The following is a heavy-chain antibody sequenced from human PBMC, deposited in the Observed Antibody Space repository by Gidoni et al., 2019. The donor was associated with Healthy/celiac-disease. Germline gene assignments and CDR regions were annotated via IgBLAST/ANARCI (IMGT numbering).Heavy chain of an antibody. CDR2: IKSKTDGGTT. Sequence: EVQLVESGGGLVKPGGSLRLSCASSGFTFSNAWMSWVRQAPGKGLEWVGRIKSKTDGGTTDYAAPVKGRFTISRDESKNTLYLQMNSLKTEDTAVYYCTTELALLWFGEPKRYDYWGQGTLVTVSS. V-gene: IGHV3-15*01. D-gene: IGHD3-10*01. J-gene: IGHJ4*02. CDR1: GFTFSNAW. CDR3: TTELALLWFGEPKRYDY.